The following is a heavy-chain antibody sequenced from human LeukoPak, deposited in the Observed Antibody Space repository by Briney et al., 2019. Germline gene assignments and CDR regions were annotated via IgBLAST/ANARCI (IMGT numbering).Heavy chain of an antibody. V-gene: IGHV3-43D*04. CDR3: VKVAKYYYGSETYYFFEH. D-gene: IGHD3-10*01. Sequence: GGSLRLSCEASGFTFDDYAMHWVRQVTGKGLEWVSLINWDGGRTYYADSVKGRFTISRDNAKNSLDLQMNSLRVEDTGIYYCVKVAKYYYGSETYYFFEHWGQGTPVTASS. CDR2: INWDGGRT. CDR1: GFTFDDYA. J-gene: IGHJ4*02.